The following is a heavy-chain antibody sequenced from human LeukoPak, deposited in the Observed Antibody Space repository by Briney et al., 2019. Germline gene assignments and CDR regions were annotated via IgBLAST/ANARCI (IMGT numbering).Heavy chain of an antibody. J-gene: IGHJ4*02. V-gene: IGHV1-46*01. D-gene: IGHD6-13*01. Sequence: VKASCTPSGYTFTSYYMHWGRQSPGQGLEWMGIINTSGGSTSYAQKFQGRVTMTRDTSTSTVYMALSSLRCEDTTLYCCARGISWYSSRLDYWGQGTLVTVSS. CDR2: INTSGGST. CDR3: ARGISWYSSRLDY. CDR1: GYTFTSYY.